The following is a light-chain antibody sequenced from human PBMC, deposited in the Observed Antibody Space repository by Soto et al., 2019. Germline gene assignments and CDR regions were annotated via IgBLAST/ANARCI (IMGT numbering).Light chain of an antibody. CDR1: QGISSW. V-gene: IGKV1-12*01. Sequence: DFQMTQSPSSVSASVGARVTSTCRAGQGISSWLAWYQQKPGKAPNLLIYAASDLQSGVPSRFSGSGSATDFTLTISRLQPVDFSSYYRQQANSFPLTCGGGTKEDI. CDR3: QQANSFPLT. CDR2: AAS. J-gene: IGKJ4*01.